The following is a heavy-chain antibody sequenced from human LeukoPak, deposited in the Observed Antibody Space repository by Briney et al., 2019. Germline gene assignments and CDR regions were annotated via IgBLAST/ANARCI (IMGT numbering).Heavy chain of an antibody. V-gene: IGHV1-69*10. CDR1: GGTFSSYA. D-gene: IGHD3-10*01. Sequence: SVKVSCKASGGTFSSYAISWVRQAPGQGLEWMGGIIPILGIANYAQKFQGRVTITADKSTSTAYMELSSLRSEDTAVYYCARGDGNGEAFDIWGQGTMVTVSS. CDR2: IIPILGIA. J-gene: IGHJ3*02. CDR3: ARGDGNGEAFDI.